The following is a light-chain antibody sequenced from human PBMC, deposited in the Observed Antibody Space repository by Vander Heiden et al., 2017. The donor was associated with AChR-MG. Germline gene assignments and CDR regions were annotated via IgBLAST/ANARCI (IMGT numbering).Light chain of an antibody. CDR3: QQSYSWYT. V-gene: IGKV1-39*01. J-gene: IGKJ2*01. CDR1: QSISSY. CDR2: AAS. Sequence: DIQITQSPSSLSASVGDRVTISCRASQSISSYLNWYQQKPGKAPKLLIYAASSLQSGVPSRFSGSGSGTDFTLTISRLQPEDFATYYCQQSYSWYTFGQGTKLEIK.